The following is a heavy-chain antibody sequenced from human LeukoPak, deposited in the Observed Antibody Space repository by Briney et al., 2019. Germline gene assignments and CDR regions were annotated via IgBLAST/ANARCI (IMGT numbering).Heavy chain of an antibody. V-gene: IGHV1-69*13. D-gene: IGHD1-26*01. J-gene: IGHJ4*02. CDR3: ARDSGKDPTFDY. CDR2: IIPIFGTA. CDR1: GYTFTGYY. Sequence: SVKVSCKASGYTFTGYYMHWVRQSPGQGLEWMGGIIPIFGTANYAQKFQGRVTITADESTSTAYMELSSLRSEDTAVYYCARDSGKDPTFDYWGQGTLVTVSS.